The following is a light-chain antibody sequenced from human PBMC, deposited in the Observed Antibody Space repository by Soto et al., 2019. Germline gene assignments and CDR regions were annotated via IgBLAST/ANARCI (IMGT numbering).Light chain of an antibody. CDR2: DTS. V-gene: IGKV3-20*01. CDR3: QLYGTLEYL. Sequence: EFVWPQSPGTLSLSPGERSTLACISSQSLSKSFIPRYQQRPGQTPRLLIYDTSSRASGIPDRFSGSGSGTDFNRTICRLETEGFAGFCCQLYGTLEYLFG. CDR1: QSLSKSF. J-gene: IGKJ2*01.